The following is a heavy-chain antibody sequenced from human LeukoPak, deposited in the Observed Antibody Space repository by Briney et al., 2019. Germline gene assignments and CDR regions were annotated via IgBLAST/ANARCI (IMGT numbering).Heavy chain of an antibody. Sequence: ASVKVSCKASGYTFTSYGISWVRQAPGQGLEWMGWISAYNGNTNYAQKLQGRVTMTRNTSISTAYMELSSLRSEDTAVYYCAREVYVWGSYRYTSTYYFDYWGQGTLVTVSS. J-gene: IGHJ4*02. CDR3: AREVYVWGSYRYTSTYYFDY. CDR2: ISAYNGNT. CDR1: GYTFTSYG. V-gene: IGHV1-18*01. D-gene: IGHD3-16*02.